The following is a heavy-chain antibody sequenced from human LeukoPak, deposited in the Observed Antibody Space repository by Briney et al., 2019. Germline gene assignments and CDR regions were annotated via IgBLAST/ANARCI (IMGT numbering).Heavy chain of an antibody. D-gene: IGHD6-13*01. J-gene: IGHJ4*02. Sequence: SQTLSLTCAISGDSVSSNSVTWNWIRQSPSRGLEWLGRTYYRSKWYNDYAVSVKSRITISPDTSKNQFSLQLNSVTPEDTAAYYCARRGAAADFDYWGQGTLVTVSS. CDR3: ARRGAAADFDY. CDR2: TYYRSKWYN. CDR1: GDSVSSNSVT. V-gene: IGHV6-1*01.